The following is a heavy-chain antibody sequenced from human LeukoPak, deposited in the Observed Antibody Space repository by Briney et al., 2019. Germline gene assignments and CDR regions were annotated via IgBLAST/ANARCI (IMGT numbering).Heavy chain of an antibody. J-gene: IGHJ4*02. CDR2: ISGSGSST. V-gene: IGHV3-23*01. Sequence: GGSLRLSCAASGFIFSNYAMSWVRQAPGKGLEWVSVISGSGSSTYYADSVKGRFTFSRDNSKDTLYLQMNSLRAEDTAVYYCAKGYCSGGSCRYYFDYWGQGTLVTVSS. CDR3: AKGYCSGGSCRYYFDY. D-gene: IGHD2-15*01. CDR1: GFIFSNYA.